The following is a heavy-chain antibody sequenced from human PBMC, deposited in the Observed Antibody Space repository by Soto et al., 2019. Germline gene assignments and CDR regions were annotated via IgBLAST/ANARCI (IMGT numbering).Heavy chain of an antibody. CDR3: AKDRVGGVPDAFDI. CDR1: GLTSTNYV. Sequence: GGSLRLSCAASGLTSTNYVMNWVRQAPGKGLEWVSSISGSGTTTFYADSVKGRCIIARDNSNNTLYLQMNSLRADDTALYYCAKDRVGGVPDAFDIWGQGTMVTVSS. D-gene: IGHD2-8*01. V-gene: IGHV3-23*01. J-gene: IGHJ3*02. CDR2: ISGSGTTT.